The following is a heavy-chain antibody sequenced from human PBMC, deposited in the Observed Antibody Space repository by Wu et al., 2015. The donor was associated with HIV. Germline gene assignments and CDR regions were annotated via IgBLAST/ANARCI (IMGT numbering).Heavy chain of an antibody. CDR2: INPDSGDT. CDR1: GYTFTGYY. Sequence: QVQLVQSGTEMKKSGASMKVSCKTSGYTFTGYYIHWVRQAPGRGLEWMGWINPDSGDTKFAQSFKDRVTMTRDTTTTTVNLVLANLRNDDTAVYYCARDAMGITMIVVPGVEDAFDIWGQGTMVTVSS. CDR3: ARDAMGITMIVVPGVEDAFDI. D-gene: IGHD3-22*01. J-gene: IGHJ3*02. V-gene: IGHV1-2*02.